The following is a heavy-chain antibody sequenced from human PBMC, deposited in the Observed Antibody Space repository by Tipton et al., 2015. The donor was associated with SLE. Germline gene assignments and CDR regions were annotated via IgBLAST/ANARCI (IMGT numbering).Heavy chain of an antibody. J-gene: IGHJ4*02. CDR1: GASISSGSFY. CDR2: MYTRGST. V-gene: IGHV4-61*02. CDR3: ARQLGWGDPFAFDY. Sequence: TLSLTCTVSGASISSGSFYWSWIRQSAGKGLEWIGRMYTRGSTNYSPSLRSGVTMSIDTSKNQFSLKLTSVTAADTAVYYCARQLGWGDPFAFDYWGQGTLVTVSP. D-gene: IGHD2-21*02.